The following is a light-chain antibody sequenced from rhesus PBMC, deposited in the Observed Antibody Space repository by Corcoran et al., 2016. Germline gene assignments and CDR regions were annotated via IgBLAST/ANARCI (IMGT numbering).Light chain of an antibody. V-gene: IGKV1-28*03. CDR3: LQHNSYPFT. Sequence: DIQMTQSPSSLSASVGDTVTITCRASQGISRYLHWIQQKPGKAHKLLIYAAPSLESGVPSRFSGRGSETDFTLTLSSLQPDDFAAYYFLQHNSYPFTFGPGTKLDIK. CDR1: QGISRY. J-gene: IGKJ3*01. CDR2: AAP.